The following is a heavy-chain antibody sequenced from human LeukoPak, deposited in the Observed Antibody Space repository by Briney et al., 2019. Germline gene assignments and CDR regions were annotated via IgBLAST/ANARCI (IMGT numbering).Heavy chain of an antibody. J-gene: IGHJ4*02. CDR2: VKHDGSET. V-gene: IGHV3-7*01. D-gene: IGHD5-24*01. Sequence: GRSLRLSCAASGFTFSSYGMHWVRQAPGWGLEWVASVKHDGSETYYVDSVKGRFTISRDNAKNSLYLHMNSLRAEDTAVYYCASDGYNSPLGYWGQGTLVTVSS. CDR3: ASDGYNSPLGY. CDR1: GFTFSSYG.